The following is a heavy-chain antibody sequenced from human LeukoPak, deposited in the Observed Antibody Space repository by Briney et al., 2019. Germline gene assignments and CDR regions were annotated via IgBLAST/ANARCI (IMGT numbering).Heavy chain of an antibody. J-gene: IGHJ6*02. CDR3: ARGGGAILEWLLPRWYYYYGMDV. CDR2: IWHDGSHK. Sequence: GGSLRLSCAASGFAFNTYAMHWVRQAPGKGLEWVTLIWHDGSHKFYIDSVRGRFTISRDNSKNTVYLQMNGLRAEDTAVYYCARGGGAILEWLLPRWYYYYGMDVWGQGTTVTVSS. CDR1: GFAFNTYA. D-gene: IGHD3-3*01. V-gene: IGHV3-33*01.